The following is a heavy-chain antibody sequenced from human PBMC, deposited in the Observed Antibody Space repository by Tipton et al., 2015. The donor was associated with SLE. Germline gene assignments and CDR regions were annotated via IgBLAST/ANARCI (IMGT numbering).Heavy chain of an antibody. CDR1: GFTFSSYN. V-gene: IGHV3-48*01. D-gene: IGHD1-26*01. Sequence: SLRLSCAASGFTFSSYNMNWVRQAPGKGLEWVSYASTTGNTIYYADSVKGRFTISRDNAKNSLFLQMNSLRAEDTAVYYCARASFIVGSTTFWFDPWGQGALVIVSS. CDR2: ASTTGNTI. CDR3: ARASFIVGSTTFWFDP. J-gene: IGHJ5*02.